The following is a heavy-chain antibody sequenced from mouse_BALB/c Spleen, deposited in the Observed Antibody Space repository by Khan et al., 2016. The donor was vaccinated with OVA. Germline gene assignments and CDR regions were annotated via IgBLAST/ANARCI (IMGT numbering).Heavy chain of an antibody. D-gene: IGHD1-1*01. J-gene: IGHJ2*01. Sequence: QVQLQQPGAELEKAGASVKMSCKASGYTFTSYWMHWVKQRLGQGLEWFAETNPTNGRTYYNEKFKSKATLTVDKSSSTAYMLLSGPTFEDAAVYYGARIKKIVATYFDYWGQGTTLTVSS. CDR1: GYTFTSYW. V-gene: IGHV1S81*02. CDR3: ARIKKIVATYFDY. CDR2: TNPTNGRT.